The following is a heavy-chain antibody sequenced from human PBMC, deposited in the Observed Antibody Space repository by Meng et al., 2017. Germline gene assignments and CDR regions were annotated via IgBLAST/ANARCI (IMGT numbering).Heavy chain of an antibody. CDR1: GGTFSSYA. J-gene: IGHJ5*02. CDR2: IIPIFGTA. CDR3: ARVVYGLPGIAAAGTRGGFDP. D-gene: IGHD6-13*01. Sequence: SVKVSCKASGGTFSSYAISWVRQAPGQGLEWMGGIIPIFGTANYAQKFQGRVTITADESTSTAYMELSSLRSEDTAVYYCARVVYGLPGIAAAGTRGGFDPWGQGTLVTVSS. V-gene: IGHV1-69*13.